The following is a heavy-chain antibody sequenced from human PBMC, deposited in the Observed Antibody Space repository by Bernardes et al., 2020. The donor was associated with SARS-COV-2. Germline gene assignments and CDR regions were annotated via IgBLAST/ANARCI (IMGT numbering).Heavy chain of an antibody. CDR1: GGSLTSSY. D-gene: IGHD3-10*01. J-gene: IGHJ4*02. Sequence: SETLSLPCTVSGGSLTSSYWSWIRQPPGQGLEWIGYVYHIGSPSYNPSLESRVTISRDTSNSQFSLKLRSVTAAETALYYCARDPGLFFTGSFDSWGQGILVIVSS. CDR2: VYHIGSP. CDR3: ARDPGLFFTGSFDS. V-gene: IGHV4-59*01.